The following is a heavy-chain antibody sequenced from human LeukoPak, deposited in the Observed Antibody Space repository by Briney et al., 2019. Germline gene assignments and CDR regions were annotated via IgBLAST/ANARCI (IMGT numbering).Heavy chain of an antibody. D-gene: IGHD6-19*01. J-gene: IGHJ4*02. CDR1: GGSFSGYY. CDR3: AREARPRDYYIVVAGRASYFDY. V-gene: IGHV4-34*01. Sequence: SETLSLTCAVDGGSFSGYYWSWIRQPPGKGLGWIGEINNSGSTNYNPPPKSRVTISVDTSKNQFSLKLSSVTAADTAVYYCAREARPRDYYIVVAGRASYFDYWGQGTLVTVSS. CDR2: INNSGST.